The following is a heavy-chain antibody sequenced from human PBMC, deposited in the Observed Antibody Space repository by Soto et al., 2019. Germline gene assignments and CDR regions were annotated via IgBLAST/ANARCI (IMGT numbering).Heavy chain of an antibody. CDR3: ARDALGYCSSTSCNWFDP. Sequence: GASVKVSCKASGYTFTSYAMHWVRQAPGQRLEWMGWINAGNGNTKYSQKFQGRVTITRDTSASTAYMELSSLRSEDTAVYYCARDALGYCSSTSCNWFDPWGQGTLVTVSS. J-gene: IGHJ5*02. CDR2: INAGNGNT. D-gene: IGHD2-2*01. V-gene: IGHV1-3*01. CDR1: GYTFTSYA.